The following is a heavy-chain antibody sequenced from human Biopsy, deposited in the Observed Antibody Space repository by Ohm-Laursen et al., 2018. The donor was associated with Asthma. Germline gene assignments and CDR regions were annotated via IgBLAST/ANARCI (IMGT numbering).Heavy chain of an antibody. V-gene: IGHV3-53*01. CDR2: IYSGGTS. Sequence: SLRLSCSASGFTVSRDHMFWVRQAPGKGLEWVSVIYSGGTSHTADSVKGQFTISRDKSENTLYLQMNSLRAEDTAVYYCAKDERLYYGSDSKYMQPVPLGDWGQGTLVIVSA. D-gene: IGHD3-10*01. CDR1: GFTVSRDH. CDR3: AKDERLYYGSDSKYMQPVPLGD. J-gene: IGHJ4*02.